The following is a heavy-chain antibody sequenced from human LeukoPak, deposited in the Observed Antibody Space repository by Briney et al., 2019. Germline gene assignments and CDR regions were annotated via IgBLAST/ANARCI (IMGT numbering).Heavy chain of an antibody. D-gene: IGHD1-26*01. CDR3: AVGATRGYYYYYMDV. CDR1: GYTFTGYY. Sequence: GASVKVSCKASGYTFTGYYMHWVRQAPGQGLEWMGWINPNSGGTNYAQKFQGRVTMIRDTSISTAYMELSRLRSDDTAVYYCAVGATRGYYYYYMDVWGKGTTVTISS. CDR2: INPNSGGT. V-gene: IGHV1-2*02. J-gene: IGHJ6*03.